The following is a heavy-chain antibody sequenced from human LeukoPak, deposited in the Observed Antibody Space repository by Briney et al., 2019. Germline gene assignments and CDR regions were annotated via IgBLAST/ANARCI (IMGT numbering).Heavy chain of an antibody. CDR1: GFTFSSYA. J-gene: IGHJ6*02. Sequence: PGRSLRLSCAASGFTFSSYAMHWVRQAPGKGLEWVSGISWNSGSIGYADSVKGRFTISRDNAKNSLYLQVNSLRAEDTALYYCAKDMADTASYGMDVWGQGTTVTVSS. V-gene: IGHV3-9*01. D-gene: IGHD5-18*01. CDR2: ISWNSGSI. CDR3: AKDMADTASYGMDV.